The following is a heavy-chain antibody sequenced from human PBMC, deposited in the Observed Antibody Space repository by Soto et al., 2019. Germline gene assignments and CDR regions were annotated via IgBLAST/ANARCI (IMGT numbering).Heavy chain of an antibody. CDR2: MNPGSGDT. D-gene: IGHD3-16*01. J-gene: IGHJ5*02. Sequence: EASVKVSCKASGCSFTNNDVSWVRQATGQGLEWMGWMNPGSGDTGYAQKFQGRVTMTRDISIATAYMELSSLRSDDTAIYYCARMATFGSLNWFDPWGQGTLVPSPQ. V-gene: IGHV1-8*01. CDR3: ARMATFGSLNWFDP. CDR1: GCSFTNND.